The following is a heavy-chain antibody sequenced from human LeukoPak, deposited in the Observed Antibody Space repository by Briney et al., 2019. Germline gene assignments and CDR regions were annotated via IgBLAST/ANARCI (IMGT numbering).Heavy chain of an antibody. CDR1: GFTFSSYS. CDR2: ISSSSSSI. CDR3: ARGIMYYYGSGSYYTPDYYYYMDV. Sequence: PGGSLRLSCAASGFTFSSYSMNWVRQAPGKGLEWVSSISSSSSSIYYADSLKGRFTISRDNAKNSLYLQMNSLRAEDTAVYYCARGIMYYYGSGSYYTPDYYYYMDVWGKGTTVTVSS. V-gene: IGHV3-21*01. D-gene: IGHD3-10*01. J-gene: IGHJ6*03.